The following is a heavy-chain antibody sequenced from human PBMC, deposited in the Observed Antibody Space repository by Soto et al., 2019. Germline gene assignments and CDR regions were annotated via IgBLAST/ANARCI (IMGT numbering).Heavy chain of an antibody. J-gene: IGHJ4*02. V-gene: IGHV4-34*01. CDR1: GGSFSGFY. CDR3: VRLPTGT. Sequence: PSETLSLTCAVFGGSFSGFYWTWIRQPPGKGLEWIGEISGIGSTSYNPSLGGRVTISVDTSNKKFSLSLTSVTAADTAVYYCVRLPTGTWGQGTLVTVSS. CDR2: ISGIGST. D-gene: IGHD6-13*01.